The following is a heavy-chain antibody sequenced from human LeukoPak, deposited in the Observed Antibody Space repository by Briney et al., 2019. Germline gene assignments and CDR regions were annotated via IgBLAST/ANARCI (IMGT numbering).Heavy chain of an antibody. V-gene: IGHV6-1*01. D-gene: IGHD1-26*01. Sequence: SQTLSLTCAISGDSVSSNSAAWNWIRQSPSRGLEWLGGTHYRSKWYNDYAVSVKSRITIKPDTSKNQFSLQLNSVTPEDTAVYYCAREGGPLNWFDPWGQGTLVTVSS. CDR1: GDSVSSNSAA. J-gene: IGHJ5*02. CDR3: AREGGPLNWFDP. CDR2: THYRSKWYN.